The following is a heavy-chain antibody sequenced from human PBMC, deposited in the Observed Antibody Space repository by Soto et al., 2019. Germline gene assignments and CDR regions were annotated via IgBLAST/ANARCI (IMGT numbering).Heavy chain of an antibody. Sequence: EVQLVESGGGLVQPGGSLRLSCAASGFTFSTYSMNWVRQAPGKGLEWISYITSSSSTIYYSDSMKGRFTISRDNAKNSLYLQMNSLRVEDTAVYYCARALPDYGGGMDVWGQGTTVTVSS. D-gene: IGHD4-17*01. V-gene: IGHV3-48*01. J-gene: IGHJ6*02. CDR3: ARALPDYGGGMDV. CDR2: ITSSSSTI. CDR1: GFTFSTYS.